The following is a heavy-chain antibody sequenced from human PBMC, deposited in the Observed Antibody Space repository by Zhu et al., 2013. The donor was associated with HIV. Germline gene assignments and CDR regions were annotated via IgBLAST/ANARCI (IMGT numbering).Heavy chain of an antibody. CDR2: SSLPFFTA. J-gene: IGHJ4*02. Sequence: QVQLVQSGAEVKKPGSSVKVSCKASEDTFKIMLSAGCDRPLDKALSGWEGSSLPFFTATYAQKFRGRVTMTRDTSITTAYIELRRLRSDDTAVYYCATDLRDNWGPPYWGQGTPVSVSS. CDR3: ATDLRDNWGPPY. V-gene: IGHV1-69*06. D-gene: IGHD7-27*01. CDR1: EDTFKIML.